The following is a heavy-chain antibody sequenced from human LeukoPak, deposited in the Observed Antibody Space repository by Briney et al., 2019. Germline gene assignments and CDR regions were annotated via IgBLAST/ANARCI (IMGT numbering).Heavy chain of an antibody. V-gene: IGHV3-7*01. CDR1: GFTFNSYW. CDR2: IKQDGTEK. D-gene: IGHD4-17*01. Sequence: GGSLRLSCAASGFTFNSYWMNWVRQAPGKGLEWVANIKQDGTEKHYVDSVKGRFTISRDNAKNSLYLQMNSLRAEDTAVYYCARDHWAGATVWGQGTLVTVSS. J-gene: IGHJ4*02. CDR3: ARDHWAGATV.